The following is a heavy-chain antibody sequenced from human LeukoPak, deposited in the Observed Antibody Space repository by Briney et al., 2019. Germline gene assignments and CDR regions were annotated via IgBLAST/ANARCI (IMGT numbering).Heavy chain of an antibody. CDR2: IIPIFGTA. CDR3: ASTAATRITMIVVADITGAFDI. V-gene: IGHV1-69*06. J-gene: IGHJ3*02. CDR1: GGTFSSYA. Sequence: SVKVSCKASGGTFSSYAIRWVRQAPGQGLEWMGGIIPIFGTANYAQKFQGRVTITADKSTSTAYMELSSLRSEDTAVYYCASTAATRITMIVVADITGAFDIWGQGTMVTVSS. D-gene: IGHD3-22*01.